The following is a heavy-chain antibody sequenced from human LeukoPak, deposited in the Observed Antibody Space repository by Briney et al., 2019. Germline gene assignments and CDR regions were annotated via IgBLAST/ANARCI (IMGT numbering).Heavy chain of an antibody. Sequence: GGSLRLSCAASGFTFSSYAMHWVRQAPGKGLEWVAVISYDGSNKYYADSVKGRFTISRDNSKNTLYLQMNSLRAEDTAVYYCAKDRRGDSSRWAQYYFDYWGQGTLVTVSS. CDR2: ISYDGSNK. CDR3: AKDRRGDSSRWAQYYFDY. CDR1: GFTFSSYA. D-gene: IGHD3-22*01. V-gene: IGHV3-30-3*01. J-gene: IGHJ4*02.